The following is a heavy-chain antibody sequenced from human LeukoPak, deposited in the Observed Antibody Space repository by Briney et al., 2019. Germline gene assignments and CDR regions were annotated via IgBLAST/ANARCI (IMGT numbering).Heavy chain of an antibody. D-gene: IGHD6-13*01. CDR2: INPNSGDT. CDR1: GGTFSSYA. J-gene: IGHJ5*02. Sequence: ASVKVSCKASGGTFSSYAISWVRQAPGQGLEWMGWINPNSGDTNYAQKFQGRVTMTRDTSISTAYMDLNRLRSDDTAVYYCTRGRAATGIFWFDPWGQGTLVTVSS. CDR3: TRGRAATGIFWFDP. V-gene: IGHV1-2*02.